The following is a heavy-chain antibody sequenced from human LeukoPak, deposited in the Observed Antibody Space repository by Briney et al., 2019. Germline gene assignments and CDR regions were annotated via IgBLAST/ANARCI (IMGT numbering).Heavy chain of an antibody. CDR3: ARARGNTYGYFEY. J-gene: IGHJ4*02. Sequence: GGSLRLSCAASGLTLSGYWMHWVRQALGKGLGWVSRINGDASSTSYADSVKGRFIISRDNAKSTLYLQMNSLRVEDTAVYYCARARGNTYGYFEYWGQGTLVTVSS. D-gene: IGHD5-18*01. V-gene: IGHV3-74*01. CDR1: GLTLSGYW. CDR2: INGDASST.